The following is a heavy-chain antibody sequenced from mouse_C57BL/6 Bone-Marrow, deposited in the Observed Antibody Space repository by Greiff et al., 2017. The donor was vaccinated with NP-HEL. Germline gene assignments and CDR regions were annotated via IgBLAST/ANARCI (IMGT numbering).Heavy chain of an antibody. D-gene: IGHD3-2*02. V-gene: IGHV3-6*01. CDR1: GYSITSGYY. CDR3: ASDSSGRFAY. Sequence: EVKLQESGPGLVKPSQSLSLTCSVTGYSITSGYYWNWIRQFPGNKLEWMGYISYDGSNNYNPSLKNRISITRDTSKNQFFLKLNSVTTEDTATYYCASDSSGRFAYWGQGTLVTVSA. J-gene: IGHJ3*01. CDR2: ISYDGSN.